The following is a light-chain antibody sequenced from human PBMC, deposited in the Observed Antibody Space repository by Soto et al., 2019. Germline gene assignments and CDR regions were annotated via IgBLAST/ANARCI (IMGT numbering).Light chain of an antibody. Sequence: EIVLTQSPGTLSLSPGERATLSCRASQSFSGNYLAWYQQKPGQAPRLLIYGVSSRATGIPDRFSGSGSGTDFTFSISRLEPEDFAVYYCQQYGTSPPMYTFGQGTKLEIK. CDR1: QSFSGNY. V-gene: IGKV3-20*01. J-gene: IGKJ2*01. CDR3: QQYGTSPPMYT. CDR2: GVS.